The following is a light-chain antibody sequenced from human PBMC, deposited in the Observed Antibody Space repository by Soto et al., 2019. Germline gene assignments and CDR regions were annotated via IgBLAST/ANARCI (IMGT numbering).Light chain of an antibody. CDR1: QSIIRY. Sequence: DIQMTQSPSSLSASVGDRVTITCRASQSIIRYLNWYQQKPGKAPNLLIYGAFSLQSGVPSRFSGSGSGTDFTLTISSLQPEDFATYYCQQSHSTPRTFGQGTKVDIK. V-gene: IGKV1-39*01. J-gene: IGKJ1*01. CDR3: QQSHSTPRT. CDR2: GAF.